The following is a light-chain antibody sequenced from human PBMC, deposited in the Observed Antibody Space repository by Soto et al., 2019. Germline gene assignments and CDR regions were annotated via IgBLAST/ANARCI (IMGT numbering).Light chain of an antibody. J-gene: IGKJ4*01. CDR1: QSVSSN. V-gene: IGKV3D-15*01. CDR3: QQYDNWPLT. CDR2: GAS. Sequence: EIVMTQSPATLSVSPGERATLSCRASQSVSSNLGWYQQKPGQSPRLIIYGASTRATGIPVRFSGSGSGTEFTLTISSLQSEDFAIYYCQQYDNWPLTFGGGTKVEVK.